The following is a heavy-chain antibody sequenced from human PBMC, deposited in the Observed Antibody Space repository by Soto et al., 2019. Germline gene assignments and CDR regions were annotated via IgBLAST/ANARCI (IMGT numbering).Heavy chain of an antibody. V-gene: IGHV3-23*01. D-gene: IGHD2-21*02. CDR3: AKRVVVTATSYYFDY. J-gene: IGHJ4*02. Sequence: EVQLLESGGGLVQPGGSLRLSCAASGFTFGSHAMSWVRQAPGKGLEWVSAISVSGGGTYYADSVKGRCTISRDNSKSTVYLQMNSLRAEDTAVYYCAKRVVVTATSYYFDYWGQGTLVTVSS. CDR1: GFTFGSHA. CDR2: ISVSGGGT.